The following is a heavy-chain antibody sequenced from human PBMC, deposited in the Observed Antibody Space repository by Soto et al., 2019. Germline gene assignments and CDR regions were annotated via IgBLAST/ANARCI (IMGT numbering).Heavy chain of an antibody. Sequence: EAQLVQSGGGLVQPGGSMRLYCAASGFIFSNYWMHWVRQAPGKGLVWVSSIKPDGSLTPYANSVKGRFTIPRDNAQNTVYLQMNSLRAEDTAIYYCARDEGVPLVRGFDKWGQGILVAVSS. D-gene: IGHD3-10*01. CDR1: GFIFSNYW. CDR2: IKPDGSLT. CDR3: ARDEGVPLVRGFDK. J-gene: IGHJ4*02. V-gene: IGHV3-74*03.